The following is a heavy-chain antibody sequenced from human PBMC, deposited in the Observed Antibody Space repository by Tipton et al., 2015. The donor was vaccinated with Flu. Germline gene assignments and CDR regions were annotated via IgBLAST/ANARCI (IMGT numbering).Heavy chain of an antibody. Sequence: TLSLTCTVSGGSISSSSYYWGWIRQPPGKGLEWIGSIYYSGSTYYNPSLKSRVTISVDTSKNQFSLKLSSVTAADTAVYYCARLDDSSGYYYPSFDYWGQGTLVTVSS. CDR1: GGSISSSSYY. J-gene: IGHJ4*02. CDR3: ARLDDSSGYYYPSFDY. D-gene: IGHD3-22*01. CDR2: IYYSGST. V-gene: IGHV4-39*01.